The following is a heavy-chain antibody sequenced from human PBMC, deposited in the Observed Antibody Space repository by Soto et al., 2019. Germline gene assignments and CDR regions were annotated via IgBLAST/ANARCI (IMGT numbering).Heavy chain of an antibody. CDR3: ARGQLLKIDAFDV. CDR1: GFSLSSYW. V-gene: IGHV3-7*01. D-gene: IGHD2-2*01. Sequence: EVQLVESGGGLVQPGGSLRLSCAASGFSLSSYWMNWVRQGPGKGLEWVANIKQDGSEKYYVDSVKGRFTISRDNAKNSLYLQINSLRAEDTAVYFCARGQLLKIDAFDVWGQGTMVTVSS. CDR2: IKQDGSEK. J-gene: IGHJ3*01.